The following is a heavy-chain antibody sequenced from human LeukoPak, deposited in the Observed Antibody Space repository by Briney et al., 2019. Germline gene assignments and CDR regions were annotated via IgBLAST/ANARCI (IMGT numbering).Heavy chain of an antibody. J-gene: IGHJ4*02. CDR1: GFTFSSYE. CDR2: ISSSGYSI. CDR3: ASGGYYDSSAYPTFDY. Sequence: GGSLRLSCAASGFTFSSYEMNWVRQAPGKGLEWVSYISSSGYSIYYADSVKGRFTISKDNAKNSLYLQMNSLRAEDTAVYYCASGGYYDSSAYPTFDYWGQGTLVTVSS. D-gene: IGHD3-22*01. V-gene: IGHV3-48*03.